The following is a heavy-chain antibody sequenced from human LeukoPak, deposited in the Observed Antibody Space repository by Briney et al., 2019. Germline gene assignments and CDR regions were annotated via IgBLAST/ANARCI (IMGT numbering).Heavy chain of an antibody. V-gene: IGHV3-74*01. D-gene: IGHD3-3*01. CDR1: GFTLSNYW. J-gene: IGHJ4*02. Sequence: GGSVRLSCVASGFTLSNYWMHWVRQAPGKGLAWVSRINRDGSITNYADSVRGRVTISRDNARNTLDLQMNSLRAEDTALYYCVRDPFLSGDYWGLGTLVTVSS. CDR3: VRDPFLSGDY. CDR2: INRDGSIT.